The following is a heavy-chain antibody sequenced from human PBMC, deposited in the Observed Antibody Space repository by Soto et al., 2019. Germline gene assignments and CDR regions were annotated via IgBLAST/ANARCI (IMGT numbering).Heavy chain of an antibody. J-gene: IGHJ5*02. V-gene: IGHV4-34*01. D-gene: IGHD3-22*01. CDR2: INHSGST. CDR3: ARGGFGYYDSSGYSRWFDP. CDR1: CGSFSGYY. Sequence: SETLSLTCAVYCGSFSGYYWSWIRQPPGKGLEWIGEINHSGSTNYNPSLKSRVTISVDTSKNQFSLKLSSVTAADTAVYYCARGGFGYYDSSGYSRWFDPWGQGTLVTVSS.